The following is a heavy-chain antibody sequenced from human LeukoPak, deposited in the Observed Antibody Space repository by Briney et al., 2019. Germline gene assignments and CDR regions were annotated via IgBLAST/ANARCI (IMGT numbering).Heavy chain of an antibody. Sequence: PSETLSLTCTVSGGSMSSYYWSWIRQTPGKGLEWIGYIYYSGSTNYNPSLKSRVTISVDTSKNQFSPKLSSVTAADTAVYYCARDLRGSSCYDYWGQGTLVIVSS. CDR1: GGSMSSYY. V-gene: IGHV4-59*01. CDR3: ARDLRGSSCYDY. CDR2: IYYSGST. J-gene: IGHJ4*02. D-gene: IGHD2-2*01.